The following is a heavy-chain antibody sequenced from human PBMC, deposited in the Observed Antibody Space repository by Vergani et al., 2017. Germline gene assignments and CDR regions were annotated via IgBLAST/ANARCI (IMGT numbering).Heavy chain of an antibody. CDR2: INPNSGGT. J-gene: IGHJ6*02. D-gene: IGHD3-22*01. CDR3: ARKHISNYYDSSGYYYMGYYYGMDV. CDR1: GYTFTGYY. V-gene: IGHV1-2*02. Sequence: QVQLVQSGAEVKKPGASVKVSCKASGYTFTGYYMHWVRQAPGQGLEWMGWINPNSGGTNYAQKFQGRVTMTRDTSISTAYMELSRLRSDDTAVYYCARKHISNYYDSSGYYYMGYYYGMDVWGQGTTVTVSS.